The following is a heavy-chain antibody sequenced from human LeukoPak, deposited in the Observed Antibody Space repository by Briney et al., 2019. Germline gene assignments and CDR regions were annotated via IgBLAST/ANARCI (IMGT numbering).Heavy chain of an antibody. V-gene: IGHV3-48*01. CDR1: GFTFSSYG. CDR2: ISSSSSNI. Sequence: GGSLRLSCAASGFTFSSYGMSWVRQAPGKGLEWVSYISSSSSNIYYADSVKGRFTISRDNAKNSLYLQLNSLRAEDTAVYYCAREPTYTSSWYTSCDYWGQGTLVTVSS. CDR3: AREPTYTSSWYTSCDY. D-gene: IGHD6-13*01. J-gene: IGHJ4*02.